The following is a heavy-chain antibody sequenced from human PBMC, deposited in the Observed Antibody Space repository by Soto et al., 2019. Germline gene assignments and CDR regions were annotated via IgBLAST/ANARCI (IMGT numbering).Heavy chain of an antibody. V-gene: IGHV4-59*08. D-gene: IGHD6-13*01. CDR3: ARPVSYSSPDGYYYYYMDV. CDR2: IYYSGST. J-gene: IGHJ6*03. CDR1: GGSISSYY. Sequence: SETLSLTCTVSGGSISSYYWSWIRQPPGKGLEWIGYIYYSGSTNYNPSLKSRVTISVDTSKSQFSLKLSSVTAADTAVYYCARPVSYSSPDGYYYYYMDVWGKGTTVTVSS.